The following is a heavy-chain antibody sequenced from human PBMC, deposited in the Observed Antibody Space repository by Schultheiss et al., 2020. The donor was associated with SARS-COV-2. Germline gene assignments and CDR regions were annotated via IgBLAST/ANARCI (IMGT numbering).Heavy chain of an antibody. D-gene: IGHD6-6*01. CDR3: ARDFEYSSSSSDY. CDR2: ISGSGGST. CDR1: GFTFSDYY. V-gene: IGHV3-11*04. J-gene: IGHJ4*02. Sequence: GESLKISCAASGFTFSDYYMSWIRQAPGKGLEWVSAISGSGGSTYYADSVKGRFTISRDNAKNSLYLQMNSLRAEDTAVYYCARDFEYSSSSSDYWGQGTLVTVSS.